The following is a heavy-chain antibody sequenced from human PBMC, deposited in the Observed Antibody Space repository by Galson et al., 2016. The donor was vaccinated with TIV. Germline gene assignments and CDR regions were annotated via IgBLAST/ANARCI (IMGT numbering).Heavy chain of an antibody. J-gene: IGHJ6*03. V-gene: IGHV1-69*05. CDR1: GDIFRSYG. CDR2: IIPLFGTA. Sequence: SVKVSCKASGDIFRSYGISWVRQAPGQGLEWMGAIIPLFGTAKYERTFQGRLTITTDESTGTVYMELSSLTSEDTAIYYCARVPQIYDYYMDVWGKGTTVTVSS. CDR3: ARVPQIYDYYMDV.